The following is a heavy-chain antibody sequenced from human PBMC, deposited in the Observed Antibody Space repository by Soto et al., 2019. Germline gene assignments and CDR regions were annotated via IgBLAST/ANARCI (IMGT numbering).Heavy chain of an antibody. J-gene: IGHJ4*02. Sequence: GGSLRLSCAASGFTFSSYGMHWVRQAPGKGLEWVAVISYDGSNKYYADSVKGRFTISRDNSKNTLYLQMNSLRAEDTAVYYCAKRSSVLTTRSIDYWGQGTLVTVSS. CDR1: GFTFSSYG. V-gene: IGHV3-30*18. CDR3: AKRSSVLTTRSIDY. D-gene: IGHD4-4*01. CDR2: ISYDGSNK.